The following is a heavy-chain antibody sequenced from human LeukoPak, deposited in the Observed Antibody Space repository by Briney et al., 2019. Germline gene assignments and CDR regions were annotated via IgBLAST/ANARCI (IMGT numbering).Heavy chain of an antibody. CDR1: GYTFTGYY. Sequence: ASVKVSCKASGYTFTGYYMHWVRQAPGQGLEWMGRINPNSGGTKYAQKFQGRVTMTRGTSISTAHMELSRLRSDDTAVYCCARVRTMVRGVMGNLDYWGQGTLVTVSS. V-gene: IGHV1-2*06. D-gene: IGHD3-10*01. J-gene: IGHJ4*02. CDR3: ARVRTMVRGVMGNLDY. CDR2: INPNSGGT.